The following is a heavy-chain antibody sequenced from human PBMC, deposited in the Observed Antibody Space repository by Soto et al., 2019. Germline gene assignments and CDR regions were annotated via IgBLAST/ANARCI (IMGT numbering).Heavy chain of an antibody. Sequence: QVRLVESGGGVVQPGRSLRLSCAASGFSFSDYAMHWVRQSPGEGLEWVAVMWYHGRDKFYAESVKGRFTITRDNSKNTLYLQMNSLRAEDTAVYYCARDAGGQSGNFIFDSWGQGALVTVSS. V-gene: IGHV3-33*01. CDR2: MWYHGRDK. J-gene: IGHJ4*02. D-gene: IGHD1-26*01. CDR1: GFSFSDYA. CDR3: ARDAGGQSGNFIFDS.